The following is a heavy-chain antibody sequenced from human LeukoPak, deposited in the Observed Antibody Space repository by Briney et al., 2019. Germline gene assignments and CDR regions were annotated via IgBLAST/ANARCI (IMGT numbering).Heavy chain of an antibody. CDR1: GYTFTSYG. Sequence: GASVKVSCKASGYTFTSYGISWVRQAPGQGLEWMGRIIPIFGTANYAQKFQGRVTITTDESTSTAYMELSSLRSEDTAVYYCARDRGNYYGSGNDMGDYWGQGTLVTVSS. V-gene: IGHV1-69*05. CDR3: ARDRGNYYGSGNDMGDY. CDR2: IIPIFGTA. D-gene: IGHD3-10*01. J-gene: IGHJ4*02.